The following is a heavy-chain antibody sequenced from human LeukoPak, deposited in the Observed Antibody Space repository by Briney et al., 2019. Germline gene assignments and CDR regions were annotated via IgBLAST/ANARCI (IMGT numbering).Heavy chain of an antibody. CDR3: AREPDMVTFGGVTAKYFDL. D-gene: IGHD3-16*01. CDR2: IYYSGST. V-gene: IGHV4-39*07. Sequence: SETLSLTCTVSGGSISSSSYYWGWIRQPPGKGLEWIGSIYYSGSTYYNPSLKSRVTISVDTSKNQFSLRLTSVTVADTAVYYCAREPDMVTFGGVTAKYFDLWGRGTLVTVSS. J-gene: IGHJ2*01. CDR1: GGSISSSSYY.